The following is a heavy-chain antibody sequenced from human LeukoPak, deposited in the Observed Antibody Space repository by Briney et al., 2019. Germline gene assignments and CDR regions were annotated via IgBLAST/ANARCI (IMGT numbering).Heavy chain of an antibody. V-gene: IGHV1-69*04. D-gene: IGHD2-2*01. J-gene: IGHJ6*02. Sequence: GASVKVSCKASGGTFSSYAISWVRQAPGQGLEWMGRIIPILGIANYAQKFQGRVTITADKSTSTAYMELSSLRSEDMVVYYCARWGIVVVPALGMDVWGQGTTVTVSS. CDR2: IIPILGIA. CDR1: GGTFSSYA. CDR3: ARWGIVVVPALGMDV.